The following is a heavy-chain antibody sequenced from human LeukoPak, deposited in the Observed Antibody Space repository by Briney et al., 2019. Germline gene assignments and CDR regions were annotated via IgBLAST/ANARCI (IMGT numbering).Heavy chain of an antibody. Sequence: PGGSLRLSCAASGFTFSAYAMTWVRQAPGKGLEWVSAIGRGGGTINYADSVKGRFTISRDNAKNSLYLQMNSLRAEDTAVYYCAREGYCSGGSCYFFDYWGQGTLVTVSS. CDR1: GFTFSAYA. CDR3: AREGYCSGGSCYFFDY. D-gene: IGHD2-15*01. J-gene: IGHJ4*02. CDR2: IGRGGGTI. V-gene: IGHV3-48*03.